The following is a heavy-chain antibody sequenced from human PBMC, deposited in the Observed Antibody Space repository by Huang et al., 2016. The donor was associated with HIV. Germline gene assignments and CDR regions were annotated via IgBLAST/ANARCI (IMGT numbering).Heavy chain of an antibody. CDR1: GGTFTTYT. V-gene: IGHV1-69*13. D-gene: IGHD3-22*01. Sequence: QVQLVQSGAEVKKPGSSVKVSCKASGGTFTTYTITWVRQAPGQGLEGMGVIIPIFGTPNYAQKCQGRVTITADESTSTAYMELSSLRSEDTAVYYCAREYYYDNSGYYFDYWGQGTLVTVSS. CDR3: AREYYYDNSGYYFDY. CDR2: IIPIFGTP. J-gene: IGHJ4*02.